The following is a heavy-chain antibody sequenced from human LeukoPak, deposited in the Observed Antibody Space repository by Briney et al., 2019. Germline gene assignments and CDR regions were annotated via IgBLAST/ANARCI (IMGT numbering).Heavy chain of an antibody. CDR3: ARQPRRGVYYSYGMDV. D-gene: IGHD1-26*01. J-gene: IGHJ6*02. CDR1: GYSFTSYW. Sequence: GESLKISCKGSGYSFTSYWIGWVRQMPGKGLEWMGIIYPGDSDTRYSPSFQGQATISADKSISTAYLQWSSLKASDTAMYYCARQPRRGVYYSYGMDVWGQGTTVTVSS. V-gene: IGHV5-51*01. CDR2: IYPGDSDT.